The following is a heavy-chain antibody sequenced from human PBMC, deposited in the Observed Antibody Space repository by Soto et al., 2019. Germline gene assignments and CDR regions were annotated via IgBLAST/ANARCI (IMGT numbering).Heavy chain of an antibody. CDR3: ARGHQQLS. CDR1: GFTFSSYS. CDR2: ISSTSSTI. J-gene: IGHJ5*02. Sequence: GGSLRLSCAASGFTFSSYSMNWVRQAPGKGLEYISYISSTSSTIYYADSVKGRFTIPRDNDKNSLYLQMNSLRDEDTAVYYCARGHQQLSWGQGSLVTVSS. D-gene: IGHD6-13*01. V-gene: IGHV3-48*02.